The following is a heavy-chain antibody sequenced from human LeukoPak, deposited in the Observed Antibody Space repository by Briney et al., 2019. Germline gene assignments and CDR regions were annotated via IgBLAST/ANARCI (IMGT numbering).Heavy chain of an antibody. J-gene: IGHJ6*02. V-gene: IGHV3-30-3*01. D-gene: IGHD3-10*01. CDR1: GFTFSSCA. CDR2: ISYDGSNK. CDR3: ARAGNTMVRGVIITLEYYYYYGMDV. Sequence: PGGSLRLSCAASGFTFSSCAMHWVRQAPGKGLEWVAVISYDGSNKYYADSVKGRFTISRDNSKNTLYLQMNSLRAEDTAVYYCARAGNTMVRGVIITLEYYYYYGMDVWGQGTTVTVSS.